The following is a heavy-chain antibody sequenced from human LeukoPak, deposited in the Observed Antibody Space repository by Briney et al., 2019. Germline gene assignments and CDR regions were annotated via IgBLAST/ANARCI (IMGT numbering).Heavy chain of an antibody. CDR2: IKQDGSEK. CDR1: GFTFSSYW. CDR3: ARGEVPAAMTWFDP. Sequence: GGSLRLSWAASGFTFSSYWMRWVRQAPGKGLEWVTNIKQDGSEKYYVDSVKGRFTISRDNAKNSLYLQMNSLRAEDTAVYYCARGEVPAAMTWFDPWGQGTLVTVSS. V-gene: IGHV3-7*01. D-gene: IGHD2-2*01. J-gene: IGHJ5*02.